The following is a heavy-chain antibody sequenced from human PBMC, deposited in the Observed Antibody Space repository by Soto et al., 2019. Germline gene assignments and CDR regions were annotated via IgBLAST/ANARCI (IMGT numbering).Heavy chain of an antibody. CDR2: IIPIFGTA. J-gene: IGHJ4*02. Sequence: ASVKVSCKASGGTFSSYAISWVRQAPGQGLEWMGGIIPIFGTANYAQKFQGRVTITADKSTSTAYMELSSLRSEDTAVYYCAGNVLRFLEWAEGSFDYWGQGTLVTVSS. D-gene: IGHD3-3*01. CDR3: AGNVLRFLEWAEGSFDY. V-gene: IGHV1-69*06. CDR1: GGTFSSYA.